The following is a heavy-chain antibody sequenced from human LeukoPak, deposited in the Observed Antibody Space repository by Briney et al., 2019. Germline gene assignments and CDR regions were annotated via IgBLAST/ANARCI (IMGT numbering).Heavy chain of an antibody. CDR2: ISSSSSYI. CDR3: ARKGIAPQYYFDY. J-gene: IGHJ4*02. CDR1: GFTFSSYS. Sequence: PGGSLRLSCAASGFTFSSYSMNWVRQAPGKGLEWVSSISSSSSYIYYADSVKGRFTISRDNAKNSLYLQMNSLRAEDTAVYYCARKGIAPQYYFDYWGQGALVTVSS. D-gene: IGHD6-13*01. V-gene: IGHV3-21*01.